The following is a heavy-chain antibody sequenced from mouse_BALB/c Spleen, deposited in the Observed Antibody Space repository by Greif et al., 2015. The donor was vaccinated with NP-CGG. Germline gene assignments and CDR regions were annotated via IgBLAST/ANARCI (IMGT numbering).Heavy chain of an antibody. CDR1: GYTFTSYW. Sequence: VKLQESGAELVKPGASVKLSCKASGYTFTSYWMHWVKQRPGQGLEWIGEIDPSDSYTNYNQKFKGKATLTVDKSSSTAYMQLSSLTSEDSAVYYCARKDNRGYAMDYWGQGSSVTVSS. CDR3: ARKDNRGYAMDY. J-gene: IGHJ4*01. V-gene: IGHV1-69*02. D-gene: IGHD1-3*01. CDR2: IDPSDSYT.